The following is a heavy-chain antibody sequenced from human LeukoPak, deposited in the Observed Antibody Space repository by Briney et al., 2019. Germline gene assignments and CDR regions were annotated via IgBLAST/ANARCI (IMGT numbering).Heavy chain of an antibody. Sequence: GGSLRLSCAASGFTFSSYSMNWVRQAPGKGLEWVSSISSSSYIYYADSVKGRFTVSRDNAKNTLNLQMNSLRAEDTAVYYCARDKKSGESSEIDYWGQGTLVTVSS. CDR3: ARDKKSGESSEIDY. J-gene: IGHJ4*02. CDR1: GFTFSSYS. D-gene: IGHD3-10*01. CDR2: ISSSSYI. V-gene: IGHV3-21*01.